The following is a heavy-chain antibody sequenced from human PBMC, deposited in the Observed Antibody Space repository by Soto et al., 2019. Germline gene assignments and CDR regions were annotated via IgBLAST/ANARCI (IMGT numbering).Heavy chain of an antibody. CDR1: GYSFTNYG. CDR3: ARDDGYRADNFDP. V-gene: IGHV1-18*01. Sequence: QVRLVQSGGEVKEPGASVKVSCKASGYSFTNYGLSWVRQAPGQGLEWVGWVSTFDGHTNYEEKFRDRVTMTTDTSTSTAYLDLRSLTSDDTAVYYCARDDGYRADNFDPWGQGTLVTVSS. D-gene: IGHD5-18*01. J-gene: IGHJ5*02. CDR2: VSTFDGHT.